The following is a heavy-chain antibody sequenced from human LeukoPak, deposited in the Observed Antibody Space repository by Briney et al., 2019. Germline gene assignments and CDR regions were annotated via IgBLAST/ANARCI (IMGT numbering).Heavy chain of an antibody. CDR3: ARDPSSGWYLKGWFDP. CDR2: ISYDGPNK. V-gene: IGHV3-30*03. CDR1: GFTFSTYG. J-gene: IGHJ5*02. D-gene: IGHD6-19*01. Sequence: PGGSLRLSCAASGFTFSTYGMHWVRQAPGKGLEWVAVISYDGPNKNYAHSVKGRFTISRDNAKNSLYLQMNSLRAEDTAVYYCARDPSSGWYLKGWFDPWGQGTLVTVSS.